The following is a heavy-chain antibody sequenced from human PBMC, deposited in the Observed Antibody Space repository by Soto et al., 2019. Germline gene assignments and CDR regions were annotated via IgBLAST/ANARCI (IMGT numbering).Heavy chain of an antibody. V-gene: IGHV6-1*01. CDR3: ARDRIFTIFGVVIAYYYYGMDV. CDR2: TYYRSKWYN. J-gene: IGHJ6*02. D-gene: IGHD3-3*01. CDR1: GDSVSSYTST. Sequence: PSQTLSLTCAISGDSVSSYTSTWNWIRQSPSRGLEWLGRTYYRSKWYNDYAVSVKSRITINPDTSNNQLSLQLNSVTPDDTAVYYCARDRIFTIFGVVIAYYYYGMDVWGQGTTVTVSS.